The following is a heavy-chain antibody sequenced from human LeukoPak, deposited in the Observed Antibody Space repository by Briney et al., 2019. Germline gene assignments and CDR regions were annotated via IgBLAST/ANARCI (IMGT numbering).Heavy chain of an antibody. V-gene: IGHV3-21*04. J-gene: IGHJ4*02. Sequence: PGGSLRLSCAASGFTFSSYSMNWVRQAPGKGLEWVSSISSSSSYIYYADSVKGRFTISRDNAKNSLYLQMNSLRAEDTALYYCAKSGNYYDSNVDYWGQGTLVTVSS. D-gene: IGHD3-22*01. CDR1: GFTFSSYS. CDR2: ISSSSSYI. CDR3: AKSGNYYDSNVDY.